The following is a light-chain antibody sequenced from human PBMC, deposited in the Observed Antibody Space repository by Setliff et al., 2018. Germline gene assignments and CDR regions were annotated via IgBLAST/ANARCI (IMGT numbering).Light chain of an antibody. V-gene: IGLV2-14*01. CDR1: SSDVGGYNY. Sequence: QSALAQPASVSGSPGQSITISCTGTSSDVGGYNYVSWYQQHPGKAPKPMIYEVSNRPSGVSNRFSGSKSGNTASLTISGLQAEDEADYYCSSYTSSSTRVFGTGTKGTVL. J-gene: IGLJ1*01. CDR2: EVS. CDR3: SSYTSSSTRV.